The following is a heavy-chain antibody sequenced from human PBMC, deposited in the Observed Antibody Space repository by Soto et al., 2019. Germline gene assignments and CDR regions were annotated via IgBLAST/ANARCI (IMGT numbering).Heavy chain of an antibody. CDR1: GFTFSSYE. Sequence: PGGSLRLSCAASGFTFSSYEMNWVRQAPGKGLEWVSYISSSGSTIYYADSVKGRFTISRDNAKNSLYLQMNSLRAEDTAVYYCAREGMVVTEDAFDIWGQGTMVTVSS. V-gene: IGHV3-48*03. D-gene: IGHD2-15*01. CDR3: AREGMVVTEDAFDI. CDR2: ISSSGSTI. J-gene: IGHJ3*02.